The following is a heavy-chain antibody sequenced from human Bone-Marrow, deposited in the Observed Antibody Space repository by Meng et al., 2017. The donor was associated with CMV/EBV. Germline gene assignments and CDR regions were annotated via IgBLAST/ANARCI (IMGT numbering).Heavy chain of an antibody. J-gene: IGHJ6*02. Sequence: SCKASGYIFTTYYMHWVRQAPGKGLEWVSCISSSSSYTNYADSVKGRFTITIDNATNSLYLKMNSLRAEDTAVYYFSREVITIFGDYGMDVWGQGTTITVSS. CDR1: GYIFTTYY. CDR2: ISSSSSYT. D-gene: IGHD3-3*01. CDR3: SREVITIFGDYGMDV. V-gene: IGHV3-11*05.